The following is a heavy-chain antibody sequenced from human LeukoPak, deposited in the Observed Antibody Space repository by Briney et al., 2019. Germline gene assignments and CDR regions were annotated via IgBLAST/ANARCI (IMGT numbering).Heavy chain of an antibody. CDR2: INHSGST. D-gene: IGHD3-10*01. J-gene: IGHJ3*02. CDR3: ARGPLGELFNDAFDI. CDR1: GGSFSGYY. Sequence: PSETLSLTCAVYGGSFSGYYWSWIRQPPGKGLEWIGEINHSGSTNYNPFLKSRVTISVDTSKNQFSLKLSSVTAADTAVYYCARGPLGELFNDAFDIWGQGTLVTVSS. V-gene: IGHV4-34*01.